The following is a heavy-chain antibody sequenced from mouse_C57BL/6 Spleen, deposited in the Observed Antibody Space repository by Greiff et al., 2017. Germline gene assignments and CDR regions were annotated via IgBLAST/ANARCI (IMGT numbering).Heavy chain of an antibody. CDR3: GGDYGLAMDY. CDR2: IRSKSSNYAT. D-gene: IGHD1-2*01. Sequence: EVHLVESGGGLVQPKGSLKLSCAASGFTFNTYAMHWVRQAPGKGLEWVACIRSKSSNYATYYANSVKDRFTISRDDSQSMLYLQMNNLKTEDTAMYCCGGDYGLAMDYWGQGTSVTVSS. CDR1: GFTFNTYA. V-gene: IGHV10-3*01. J-gene: IGHJ4*01.